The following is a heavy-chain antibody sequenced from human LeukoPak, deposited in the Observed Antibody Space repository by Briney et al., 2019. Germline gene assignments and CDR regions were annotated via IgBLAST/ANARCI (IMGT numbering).Heavy chain of an antibody. CDR3: AKGDSSGAFDY. D-gene: IGHD6-19*01. CDR2: ILYDGSNK. J-gene: IGHJ4*02. Sequence: GGSLRLSCRASGFTFRNYGMHWVRQAPGNGLEWVAVILYDGSNKYYADSVKGRFTISRDQSKNTLYLQMNSLRTEDTAVYYCAKGDSSGAFDYWGQGTLVTVSS. CDR1: GFTFRNYG. V-gene: IGHV3-30*18.